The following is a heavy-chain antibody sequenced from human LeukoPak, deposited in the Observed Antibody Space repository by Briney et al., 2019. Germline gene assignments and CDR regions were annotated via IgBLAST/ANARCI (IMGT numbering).Heavy chain of an antibody. Sequence: GGSLRLSCAASGFTFSSYWMSWVRQAPGKGLEWVANIRHDGSTKYYVDSVRGRFTISRDNAMNSLYLQMDSLRVEDTAIYYCARSVPYGTTWYGRSDCWGQGTQVTVSS. D-gene: IGHD6-13*01. CDR3: ARSVPYGTTWYGRSDC. J-gene: IGHJ4*02. V-gene: IGHV3-7*03. CDR1: GFTFSSYW. CDR2: IRHDGSTK.